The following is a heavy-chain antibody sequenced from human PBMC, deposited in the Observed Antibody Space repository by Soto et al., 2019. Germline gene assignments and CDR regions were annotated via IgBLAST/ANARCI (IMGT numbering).Heavy chain of an antibody. D-gene: IGHD2-21*02. CDR1: GFTFRSYA. J-gene: IGHJ4*02. V-gene: IGHV3-30-3*01. CDR2: ISYDGSNK. CDR3: ARAPAYCGGDCYWGPFDY. Sequence: GGSLRLSYAASGFTFRSYAMHWVRQAPGKGLEWVAVISYDGSNKYYADSVKGRFTISRDNSKNTLYLQMNSLRAEDTAVYYCARAPAYCGGDCYWGPFDYWGQGTLVTVSS.